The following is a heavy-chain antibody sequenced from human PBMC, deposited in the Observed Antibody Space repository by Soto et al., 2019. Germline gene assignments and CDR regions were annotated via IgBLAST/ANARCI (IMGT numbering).Heavy chain of an antibody. D-gene: IGHD3-10*01. CDR1: GFTFSSYG. J-gene: IGHJ4*02. Sequence: QVQLVESGGGVVQPGRSLRLSCAASGFTFSSYGMHWVRQAPGKGLEWVAVIWYDGSNKYYADSVKGRFTISRDNSKNTLYLQMNSLRAEDTAVYYCARVPLGSGSYYQTYFDYWGQGTLVTVSS. V-gene: IGHV3-33*01. CDR3: ARVPLGSGSYYQTYFDY. CDR2: IWYDGSNK.